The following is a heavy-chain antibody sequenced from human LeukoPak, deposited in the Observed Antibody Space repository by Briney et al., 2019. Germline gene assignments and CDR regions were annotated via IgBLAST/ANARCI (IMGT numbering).Heavy chain of an antibody. Sequence: GGSLRLSCAASGFTLSFYNMNWVRQAPGKGLEWVSFISSSSTYIYYADSVKGRFTISRDNAKNSLYLQMNSLRAEDTAVYYSARDMKAYDSSYGMDVWGQGTTVTVSS. V-gene: IGHV3-21*01. CDR2: ISSSSTYI. D-gene: IGHD3-22*01. CDR1: GFTLSFYN. CDR3: ARDMKAYDSSYGMDV. J-gene: IGHJ6*02.